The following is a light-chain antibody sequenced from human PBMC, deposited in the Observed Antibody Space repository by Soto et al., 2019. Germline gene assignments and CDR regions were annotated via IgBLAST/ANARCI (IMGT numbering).Light chain of an antibody. CDR2: DAS. Sequence: DIQMTQSPSTLSASVGDRVTITCRASQSVSNWLAWYQQEPGKAPNLLIYDASSLESGVPSRCSGSGSGTEFTLTISSLQPDDFATYSCQQYTPNSRTFGQGTKV. J-gene: IGKJ1*01. CDR3: QQYTPNSRT. CDR1: QSVSNW. V-gene: IGKV1-5*01.